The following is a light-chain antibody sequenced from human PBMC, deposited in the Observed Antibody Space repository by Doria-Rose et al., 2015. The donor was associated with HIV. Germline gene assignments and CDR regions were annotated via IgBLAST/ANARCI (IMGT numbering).Light chain of an antibody. V-gene: IGKV3-20*01. Sequence: EIVMTQSPGTLSLSPGEGATLSCRASQSFSSTYLAWYQQKPGQAPSLLIYDASTRATGIPDRFSASGSVTDFTLTINRLEPEDFALYYCHQYGTSWTFGQGTKVEI. CDR1: QSFSSTY. J-gene: IGKJ1*01. CDR3: HQYGTSWT. CDR2: DAS.